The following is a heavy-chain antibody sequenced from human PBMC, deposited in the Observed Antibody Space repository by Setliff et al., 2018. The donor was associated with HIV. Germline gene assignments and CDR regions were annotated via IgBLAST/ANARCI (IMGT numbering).Heavy chain of an antibody. CDR3: ARAGAAETSHFDY. D-gene: IGHD2-15*01. J-gene: IGHJ4*02. Sequence: ASVKVSCKASGYTFTSYYIHWVRQAPGQGLEWMGRINPSGGSTSYAQNLQGRVTMTTDTSTRTAYMELRSLRSDDTAVYFCARAGAAETSHFDYWGQGTLSPSPQ. CDR2: INPSGGST. V-gene: IGHV1-46*01. CDR1: GYTFTSYY.